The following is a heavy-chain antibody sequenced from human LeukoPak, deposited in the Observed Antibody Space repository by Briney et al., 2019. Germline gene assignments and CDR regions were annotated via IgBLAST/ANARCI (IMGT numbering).Heavy chain of an antibody. CDR2: INWNGDST. CDR3: TRGNVAAATAILYFDY. V-gene: IGHV3-20*01. D-gene: IGHD6-13*01. J-gene: IGHJ4*02. CDR1: GFTFDGHG. Sequence: GGSLRLSCAASGFTFDGHGVSWVRQAPGKGLEWVSGINWNGDSTGYADSVKGRFTISRDNAKNSLYLQMNSLRAEDTALYHCTRGNVAAATAILYFDYWGQGTLVTVSS.